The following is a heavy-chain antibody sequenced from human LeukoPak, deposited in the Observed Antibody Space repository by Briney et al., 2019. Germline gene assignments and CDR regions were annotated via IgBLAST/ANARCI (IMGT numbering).Heavy chain of an antibody. V-gene: IGHV3-33*01. D-gene: IGHD5-12*01. J-gene: IGHJ6*02. CDR1: GFTFSSYG. Sequence: GGSLRLSCAASGFTFSSYGMHWVRQAPGKGLEWVAVIWYDGSNKYYADSVKGRFTISRDNSKNTLYLQMNSLRADDTAVYYCARGGDMVATIVYYGMDVWGRGPTVTVSS. CDR3: ARGGDMVATIVYYGMDV. CDR2: IWYDGSNK.